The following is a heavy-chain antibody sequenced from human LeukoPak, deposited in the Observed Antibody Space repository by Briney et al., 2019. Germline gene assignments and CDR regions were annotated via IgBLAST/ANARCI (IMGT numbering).Heavy chain of an antibody. V-gene: IGHV3-30*03. CDR1: GFTFSNYG. D-gene: IGHD4-17*01. CDR2: VSYDGSKK. CDR3: GTDGSAQCTVPLPP. Sequence: GRSLRLSCAASGFTFSNYGMHSVRQAPGKGLEWVAIVSYDGSKKYYADSVKGRFTVSRDNSKNTLYLQMNSLGVREMRVSLCGTDGSAQCTVPLPPWGQGTLVTVSS. J-gene: IGHJ5*02.